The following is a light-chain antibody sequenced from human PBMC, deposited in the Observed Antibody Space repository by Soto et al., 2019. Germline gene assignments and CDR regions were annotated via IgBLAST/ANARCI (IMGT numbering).Light chain of an antibody. Sequence: EIVVTQSPGTLSLSPGERATPSCRASPSVSRRYLARDQQKPGQAPRPLIYGASSRATGIPDRFSGSGSGTDFTLTISRLEPEDFAVYYCQQYGSSPRTFGLGTKVEIK. CDR2: GAS. CDR3: QQYGSSPRT. CDR1: PSVSRRY. J-gene: IGKJ1*01. V-gene: IGKV3-20*01.